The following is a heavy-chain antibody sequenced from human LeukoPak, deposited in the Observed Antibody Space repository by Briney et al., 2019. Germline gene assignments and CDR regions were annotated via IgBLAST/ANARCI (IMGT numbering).Heavy chain of an antibody. D-gene: IGHD6-19*01. CDR3: AREAGSGWYLDY. CDR2: IWYDGSNK. Sequence: GGSLRLSCAASGFSFSNFGMHWVRQAPGKGLEWVAVIWYDGSNKYYTDSVKGRFTISRDNSNYTLYLEMGSLRVEDTAVYYCAREAGSGWYLDYWGQGTLVTVSS. V-gene: IGHV3-33*01. J-gene: IGHJ4*02. CDR1: GFSFSNFG.